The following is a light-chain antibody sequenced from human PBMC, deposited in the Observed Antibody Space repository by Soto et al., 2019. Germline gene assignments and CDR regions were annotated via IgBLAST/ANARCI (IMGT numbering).Light chain of an antibody. J-gene: IGLJ3*02. CDR3: QSLGTGIQV. V-gene: IGLV4-69*01. CDR2: INYDGTH. Sequence: QPLLPKSPSPSPSLGASVKLTGTLVVGNSTYPMPWHQQQSEKGPRFLMKINYDGTHSKGDGFFDRFSGSSSGAERHLTISSLQSDDEADYYCQSLGTGIQVFGGGTKLTVL. CDR1: VGNSTYP.